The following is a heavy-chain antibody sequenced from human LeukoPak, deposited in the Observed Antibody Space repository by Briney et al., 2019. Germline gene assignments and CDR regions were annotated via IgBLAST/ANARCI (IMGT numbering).Heavy chain of an antibody. D-gene: IGHD3-22*01. Sequence: ASVKVSCKASGYTFTGYYMHWVRQAPGQGLEWMGWINPNSGGTNYAQKFQGRVTMTRDTSISTAYMELSRLRSGDTAVYYCARSHSSGYYTAPKDYWGQGTLVTVSS. CDR1: GYTFTGYY. CDR3: ARSHSSGYYTAPKDY. J-gene: IGHJ4*02. V-gene: IGHV1-2*02. CDR2: INPNSGGT.